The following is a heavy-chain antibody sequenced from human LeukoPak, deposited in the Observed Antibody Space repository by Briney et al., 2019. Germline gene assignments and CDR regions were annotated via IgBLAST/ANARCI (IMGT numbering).Heavy chain of an antibody. CDR2: IIPIFGTA. V-gene: IGHV1-69*05. CDR1: GGTFSSYA. D-gene: IGHD4-23*01. CDR3: ARDDYGGIVLGY. J-gene: IGHJ4*02. Sequence: GASVKVSCKASGGTFSSYAISWVRQAPGQGLEWMGGIIPIFGTANYAQKFQGRITITTDESTSTAYMELSSLRSEDTAVYYCARDDYGGIVLGYWGQGTLVTVSS.